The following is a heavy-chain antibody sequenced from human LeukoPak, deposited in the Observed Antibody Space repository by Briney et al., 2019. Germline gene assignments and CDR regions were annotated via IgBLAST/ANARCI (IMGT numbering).Heavy chain of an antibody. V-gene: IGHV3-23*01. CDR3: AKRRGLELTYYYHMDV. J-gene: IGHJ6*03. Sequence: GGSLRLSCAASGFTFSSYAMSWVRQAPGKGLEWVSAISRSGRSTYYADYVKGRFTISRDNSKNTLYLQMNSLRADDTAVYYCAKRRGLELTYYYHMDVWGKGTTVTVSS. CDR2: ISRSGRST. CDR1: GFTFSSYA. D-gene: IGHD1-7*01.